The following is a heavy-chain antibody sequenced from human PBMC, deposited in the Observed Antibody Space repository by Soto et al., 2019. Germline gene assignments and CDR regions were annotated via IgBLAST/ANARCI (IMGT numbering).Heavy chain of an antibody. V-gene: IGHV4-38-2*01. CDR2: IYHSGST. CDR3: ARALYCSGGSCSTLRVMDV. Sequence: SETLSLTCAVSGYSISSGHYWDWIRQPPGKGLEWIGTIYHSGSTYYNPSLKSRVTISVDTSKNQFSLKLNSVTAADTAVYYWARALYCSGGSCSTLRVMDVSGPGSTVTV. D-gene: IGHD2-15*01. CDR1: GYSISSGHY. J-gene: IGHJ6*02.